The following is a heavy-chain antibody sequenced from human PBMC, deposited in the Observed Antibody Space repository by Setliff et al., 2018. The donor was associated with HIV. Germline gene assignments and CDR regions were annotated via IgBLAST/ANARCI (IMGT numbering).Heavy chain of an antibody. CDR1: GGSISSSNYY. CDR2: ISYSGRT. J-gene: IGHJ4*02. Sequence: SETLSLTCSVSGGSISSSNYYWGWIRQPPGKGLQWIGSISYSGRTYYNPSLKSRLTISADTSKNQFSLKLTSVTAADTAVYYCAREIYGGNSRPFDYWGQGTLVTVSS. D-gene: IGHD4-17*01. CDR3: AREIYGGNSRPFDY. V-gene: IGHV4-39*07.